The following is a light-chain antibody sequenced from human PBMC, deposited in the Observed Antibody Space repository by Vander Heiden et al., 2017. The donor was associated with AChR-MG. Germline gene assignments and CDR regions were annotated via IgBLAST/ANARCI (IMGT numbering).Light chain of an antibody. Sequence: EIVLTQSPGTLCLSPGASLNLPCRASQSISSNYLAWYQHKPGQAPRLLIYGASNRATGIPDRFSGGGSGTDFTLTISRLEPEDFAVYYCQQYRSSPPTWAFGQGTKVEIK. V-gene: IGKV3-20*01. CDR1: QSISSNY. CDR2: GAS. CDR3: QQYRSSPPTWA. J-gene: IGKJ1*01.